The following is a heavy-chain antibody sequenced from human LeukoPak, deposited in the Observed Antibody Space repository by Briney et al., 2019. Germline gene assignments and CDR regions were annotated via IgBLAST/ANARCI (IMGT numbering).Heavy chain of an antibody. V-gene: IGHV3-33*01. CDR2: IWSDGSNK. CDR1: GFTFSSYG. CDR3: ARGSGSFSGGFDY. J-gene: IGHJ4*02. Sequence: HPGGSLRLSCAASGFTFSSYGMHWVRQTPGKGLEWVAIIWSDGSNKYYADSVKGRFTISRDNSKNTLYLQMNSLRAEDTAVYYCARGSGSFSGGFDYWGQGTLVTVSS. D-gene: IGHD1-26*01.